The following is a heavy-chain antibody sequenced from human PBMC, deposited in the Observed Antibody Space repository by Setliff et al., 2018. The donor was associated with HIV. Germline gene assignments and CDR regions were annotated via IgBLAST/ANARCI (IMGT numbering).Heavy chain of an antibody. CDR2: VYYSGGT. Sequence: PSETLSLTCTVSGASSIYFWGWIRQPPGKGLEWIGSVYYSGGTSYNPSLNSRVTISVDTSKNQFSLKLRSVTAADTSMYYCARQRADCSGGSCYGYWGQGTLVTVSS. V-gene: IGHV4-39*01. CDR1: GASSIYF. CDR3: ARQRADCSGGSCYGY. J-gene: IGHJ4*01. D-gene: IGHD2-15*01.